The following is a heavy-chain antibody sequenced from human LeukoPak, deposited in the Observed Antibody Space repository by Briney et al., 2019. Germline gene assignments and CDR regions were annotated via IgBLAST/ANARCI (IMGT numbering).Heavy chain of an antibody. CDR2: ISYDGSNK. V-gene: IGHV3-30*04. Sequence: GRSLRLSCAASGFTFSSYAMHWVRQAPGKGLEWVAVISYDGSNKYYADSVKGRFTISRDNSKNTLYLQMNSLRAEDTAVYYCAPKEEVDTVMVDYWGQGTLVTVSS. CDR3: APKEEVDTVMVDY. J-gene: IGHJ4*02. CDR1: GFTFSSYA. D-gene: IGHD5-18*01.